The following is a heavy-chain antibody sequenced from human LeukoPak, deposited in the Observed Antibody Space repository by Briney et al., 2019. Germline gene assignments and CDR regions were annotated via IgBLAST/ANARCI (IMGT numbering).Heavy chain of an antibody. CDR2: IYYNGST. CDR3: ASYIAAAGFFDY. V-gene: IGHV4-61*08. D-gene: IGHD6-13*01. CDR1: GGSISGGGYY. Sequence: SETLSLTCTVYGGSISGGGYYWSWIRQHPGKGLEWIGYIYYNGSTNYNPSLKSRVTISVDTSKNQFSLKLSSVTAADTAVYYCASYIAAAGFFDYWGQGTLVTVSS. J-gene: IGHJ4*02.